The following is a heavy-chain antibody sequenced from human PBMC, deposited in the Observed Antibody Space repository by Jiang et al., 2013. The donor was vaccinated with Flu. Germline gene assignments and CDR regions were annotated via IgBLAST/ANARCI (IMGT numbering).Heavy chain of an antibody. CDR1: GFTVSSKY. CDR3: ARSPGDYGAFDL. CDR2: IYSGGNT. Sequence: QLLESGGGLVQPGGSLRLSCAASGFTVSSKYMSWVRQAPGKGLEWVSVIYSGGNTYYADPVKGRFTISRDNSKNTLYLEMNSLRAEDTAVYYCARSPGDYGAFDLWGQGTMVIVSS. V-gene: IGHV3-66*01. J-gene: IGHJ3*01. D-gene: IGHD4-17*01.